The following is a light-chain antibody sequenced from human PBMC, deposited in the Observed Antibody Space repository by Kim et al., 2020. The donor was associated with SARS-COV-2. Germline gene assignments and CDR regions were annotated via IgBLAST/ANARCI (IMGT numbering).Light chain of an antibody. J-gene: IGLJ3*02. V-gene: IGLV3-21*04. CDR3: QVWDSSSDHPV. CDR1: NMGSKS. Sequence: AAGKTARMTCGGNNMGSKSVRWYQQQTGQAPVLVIYYDSDRPSGIPERFSGSNSGNTATLTISRVEAGDEADYYCQVWDSSSDHPVFGGGTHLTVL. CDR2: YDS.